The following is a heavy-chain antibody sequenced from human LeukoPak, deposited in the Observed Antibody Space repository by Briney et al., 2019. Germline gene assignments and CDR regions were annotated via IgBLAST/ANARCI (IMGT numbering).Heavy chain of an antibody. CDR3: ATYNSVNAREFQY. J-gene: IGHJ1*01. Sequence: GGSLRLSCAASGFTFSSYWMGWVRQAPGKGLEWVANIKQDGSEKYYVDSVKGRFTISRDNAKNSLYLQMNSLGGDDTAIYYCATYNSVNAREFQYWGQGTLVTVPS. CDR1: GFTFSSYW. V-gene: IGHV3-7*01. D-gene: IGHD5/OR15-5a*01. CDR2: IKQDGSEK.